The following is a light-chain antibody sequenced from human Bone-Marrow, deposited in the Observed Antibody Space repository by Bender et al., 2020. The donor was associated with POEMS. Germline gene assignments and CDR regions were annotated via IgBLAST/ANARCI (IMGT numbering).Light chain of an antibody. Sequence: SYGLTQPPSVSVSPGQTARITCSGDALPKQYAYWYQQKSGQAPLLVIYKDTERPSGIPERFSGSSSGTTVTLTISGVQAEDEADYYCQSADSSGTLVFGSGTKVTVL. CDR3: QSADSSGTLV. CDR2: KDT. J-gene: IGLJ1*01. CDR1: ALPKQY. V-gene: IGLV3-25*03.